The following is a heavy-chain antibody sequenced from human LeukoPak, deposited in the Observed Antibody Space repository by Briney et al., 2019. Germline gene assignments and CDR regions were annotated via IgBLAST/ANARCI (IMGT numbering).Heavy chain of an antibody. J-gene: IGHJ6*03. Sequence: ASVKVSCKASGYTFSTYYVHWVRQAPGRGLEWMGIVNPSDGSTSYAQKFQGRVTMSRDTSTRTVYMELSSLRSDDTAVYYCARRVYCSSTSCYHYYYYMDVWGKGTTVTVSS. V-gene: IGHV1-46*03. CDR2: VNPSDGST. D-gene: IGHD2-2*01. CDR3: ARRVYCSSTSCYHYYYYMDV. CDR1: GYTFSTYY.